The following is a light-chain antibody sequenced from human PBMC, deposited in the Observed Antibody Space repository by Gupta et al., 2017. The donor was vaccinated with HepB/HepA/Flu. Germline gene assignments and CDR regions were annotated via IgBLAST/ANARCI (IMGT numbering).Light chain of an antibody. J-gene: IGLJ2*01. V-gene: IGLV2-14*03. CDR3: SSYTSSSTLFV. CDR1: SSDVGGYNY. Sequence: QSALTQPASVSVSPGQSITISCTGTSSDVGGYNYVSWYQQHPGKAPKLMIYDVSNRPSGVSNRFSGSKSGNTASLTISGLQAEDEADYYCSSYTSSSTLFVFGRGTKLTVL. CDR2: DVS.